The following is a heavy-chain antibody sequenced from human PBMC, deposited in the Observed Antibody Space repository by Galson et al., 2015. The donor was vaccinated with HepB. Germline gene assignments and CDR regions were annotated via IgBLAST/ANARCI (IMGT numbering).Heavy chain of an antibody. D-gene: IGHD6-19*01. Sequence: SLRLSCAASGFTFSSYWMNWVRQAPGKGLEWVANINQDGSEKYYVDSVKGRFTISRDNTKNSLYLQMNSLRAEDTAVYYCARPALYSSGWYEHWGQGTLVTVSS. CDR1: GFTFSSYW. V-gene: IGHV3-7*01. CDR2: INQDGSEK. CDR3: ARPALYSSGWYEH. J-gene: IGHJ1*01.